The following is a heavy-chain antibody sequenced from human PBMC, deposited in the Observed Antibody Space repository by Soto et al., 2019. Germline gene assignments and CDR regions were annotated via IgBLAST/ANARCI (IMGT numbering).Heavy chain of an antibody. CDR3: ARDDMTTVVDQVGAGSYGMDV. CDR1: GGTFSSYA. CDR2: IIPIFGTA. V-gene: IGHV1-69*13. D-gene: IGHD4-17*01. J-gene: IGHJ6*02. Sequence: SVKVSCKASGGTFSSYAISWVRQAPGQGLEWMGGIIPIFGTANYAQKFQGRVTITAGESTSTAYMELSSLRSEDTAVYYCARDDMTTVVDQVGAGSYGMDVWGQGTTVTVSS.